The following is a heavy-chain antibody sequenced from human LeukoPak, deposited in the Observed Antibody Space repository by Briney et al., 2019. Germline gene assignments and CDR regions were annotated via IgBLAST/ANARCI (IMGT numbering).Heavy chain of an antibody. CDR3: AKTTFGPVFDY. J-gene: IGHJ4*02. CDR1: GFTFSSYA. Sequence: GSLRLSCAASGFTFSSYAMHWVRQAPGKGLEWVAVISYDGSNKYYADSVKGRFTIPRDNSKNTLYLQMNSLRAEDTAVYYCAKTTFGPVFDYGGKGPLVPASS. CDR2: ISYDGSNK. V-gene: IGHV3-30-3*02. D-gene: IGHD3/OR15-3a*01.